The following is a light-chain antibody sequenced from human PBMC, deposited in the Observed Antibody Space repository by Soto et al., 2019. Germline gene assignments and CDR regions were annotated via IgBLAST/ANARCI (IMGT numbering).Light chain of an antibody. Sequence: QSVLTQPASVSGSPGQSITISCTGATSDIGAYNYVSWYQQQPGKAPKLMISEVSNRPSGVSNRFSGSKYGNTASLTIFGLQADDEADYYCCSYTSSSTRAVLFGGGTKLTVL. CDR1: TSDIGAYNY. CDR2: EVS. CDR3: CSYTSSSTRAVL. V-gene: IGLV2-14*01. J-gene: IGLJ2*01.